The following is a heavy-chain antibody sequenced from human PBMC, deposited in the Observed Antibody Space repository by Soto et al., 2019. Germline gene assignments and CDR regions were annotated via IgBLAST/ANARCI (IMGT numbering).Heavy chain of an antibody. V-gene: IGHV1-69*12. CDR1: GGTFSSYA. CDR2: IIPIFGTA. CDR3: ASHCGGDCYSRSPPYYYYGMDV. Sequence: QVQLVQSGAEVKKPGSSVKVSYKASGGTFSSYAISWVRQAPGQGLEWMGGIIPIFGTADYAQKFQGRVTITADESTSTAYRALSSLRSEDTAVYYCASHCGGDCYSRSPPYYYYGMDVWGQGTTVTVSS. D-gene: IGHD2-21*02. J-gene: IGHJ6*02.